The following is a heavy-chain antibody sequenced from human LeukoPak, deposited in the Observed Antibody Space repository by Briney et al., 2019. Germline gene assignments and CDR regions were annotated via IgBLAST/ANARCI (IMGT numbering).Heavy chain of an antibody. Sequence: ASVKVSCKASGYTFTSYGISWVRQAPGQGLEWKGWISTYNGNTNYAQKLQGRVTLTTDTSTSTAYMELRSLRSDDTAIYYCTRGSDGDYIAWGQGTLVTVSS. CDR3: TRGSDGDYIA. J-gene: IGHJ5*02. D-gene: IGHD4-17*01. V-gene: IGHV1-18*01. CDR2: ISTYNGNT. CDR1: GYTFTSYG.